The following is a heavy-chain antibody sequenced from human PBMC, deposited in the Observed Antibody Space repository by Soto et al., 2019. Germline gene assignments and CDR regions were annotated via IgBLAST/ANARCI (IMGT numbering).Heavy chain of an antibody. V-gene: IGHV4-59*01. CDR3: AMGSSWYNYYYYYGMDV. D-gene: IGHD6-13*01. J-gene: IGHJ6*02. CDR1: GGSISSYY. Sequence: WETLSLTCTVSGGSISSYYWSWIRQPPGKGLEWIGYIYYSGSTNYNPSLKSRVTISVDTSKNQFSLKLSSVTAADTAVYYCAMGSSWYNYYYYYGMDVWGQGTTVTVSS. CDR2: IYYSGST.